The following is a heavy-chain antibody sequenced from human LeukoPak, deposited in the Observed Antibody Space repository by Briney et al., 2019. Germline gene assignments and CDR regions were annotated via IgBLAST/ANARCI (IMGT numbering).Heavy chain of an antibody. J-gene: IGHJ6*02. Sequence: GRSLRLSCAASGFTFDDYAMHWVRQAPGKGLEWVSGISWNSGSIGYADSVKGRFTISRDNAKNSLYLQMNSLRAEDTALYYCLAAAAPGCYYGMDVWGQGTTVTVSS. CDR2: ISWNSGSI. V-gene: IGHV3-9*01. D-gene: IGHD6-13*01. CDR1: GFTFDDYA. CDR3: LAAAAPGCYYGMDV.